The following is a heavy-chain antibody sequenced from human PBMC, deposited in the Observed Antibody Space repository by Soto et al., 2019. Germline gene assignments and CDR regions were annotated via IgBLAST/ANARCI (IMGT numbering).Heavy chain of an antibody. Sequence: GGSLRLSCAASGFTFSSYAMSWVRQAPGKGLEWVSTISGSGTSTYYADSVKGRFIISRDNSKNVVNLQMNSLRVDDTAVYYCATSFRYFDNWGHGTRVTVSS. J-gene: IGHJ4*01. D-gene: IGHD3-9*01. CDR1: GFTFSSYA. V-gene: IGHV3-23*01. CDR2: ISGSGTST. CDR3: ATSFRYFDN.